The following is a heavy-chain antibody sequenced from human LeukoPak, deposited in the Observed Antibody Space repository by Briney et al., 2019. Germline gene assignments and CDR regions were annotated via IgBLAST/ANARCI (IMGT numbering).Heavy chain of an antibody. CDR3: AKPGYSSSWSPAL. Sequence: GGSLRLSCAASGFTFSSYAMSWVRQAPGKGLEWVSAISGSGGSTYYADSVKGRFTISRDNSKYTLYLQMNSLRAEDTAVYYCAKPGYSSSWSPALWGQGTLVTVSS. J-gene: IGHJ4*02. CDR1: GFTFSSYA. D-gene: IGHD6-13*01. CDR2: ISGSGGST. V-gene: IGHV3-23*01.